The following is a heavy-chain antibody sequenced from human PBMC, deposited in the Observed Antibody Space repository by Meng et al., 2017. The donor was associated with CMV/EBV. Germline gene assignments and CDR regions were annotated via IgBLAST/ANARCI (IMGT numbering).Heavy chain of an antibody. CDR3: AKVDGAVPAAPTHYYYYGMDV. J-gene: IGHJ6*02. Sequence: GESLKISCAASGFTFSSYGMHWVRQAPGKGLEWVAFIRYDGSNKYYADSVKGRFTISRDNSKNTLYLQMNSLRAEDTAVYYCAKVDGAVPAAPTHYYYYGMDVWGQGTTVTVSS. CDR2: IRYDGSNK. V-gene: IGHV3-30*02. CDR1: GFTFSSYG. D-gene: IGHD2-2*01.